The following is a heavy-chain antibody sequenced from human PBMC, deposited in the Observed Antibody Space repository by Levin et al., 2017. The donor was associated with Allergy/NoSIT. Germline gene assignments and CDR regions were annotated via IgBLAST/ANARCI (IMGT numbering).Heavy chain of an antibody. J-gene: IGHJ5*02. CDR1: GGTFSSYA. D-gene: IGHD6-6*01. V-gene: IGHV1-69*13. CDR3: ARFGPYSSSPRVDNWFDP. Sequence: EASVKVSCKASGGTFSSYAISWVRQAPGQGLEWMGGIIPIFGTANYAQKFQGRVTITADESTSTAYMELSSLRSEDTAVYYCARFGPYSSSPRVDNWFDPWGQGTLVTVSS. CDR2: IIPIFGTA.